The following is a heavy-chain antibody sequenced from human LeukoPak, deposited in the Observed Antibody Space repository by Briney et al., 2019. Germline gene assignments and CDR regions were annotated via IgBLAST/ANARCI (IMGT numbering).Heavy chain of an antibody. V-gene: IGHV1-46*01. CDR2: INPNGGST. J-gene: IGHJ3*02. CDR1: GYSFTSYF. CDR3: VREGGGDRGRAFDM. Sequence: GASVNVSCKASGYSFTSYFIHWVRQAPGQGLEWMGIINPNGGSTGYAQKFQGRVSMSRDTSTSTVYMELSSLRSEDTAVYYCVREGGGDRGRAFDMWGQGTMVTVSS. D-gene: IGHD2-21*02.